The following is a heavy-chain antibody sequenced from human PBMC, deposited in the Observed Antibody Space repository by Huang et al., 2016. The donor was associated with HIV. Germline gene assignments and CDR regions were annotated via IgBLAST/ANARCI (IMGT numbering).Heavy chain of an antibody. J-gene: IGHJ4*02. Sequence: EVQLVESGGGLVQPGGSLRLSCAASGFTFNSYWMSWVRQAPGKGLEWVAGIKTDGSEKSDVDSVKGRFTIYRDNAKNSLYLQMNSRRAEDTAVYYCVRLLDHTGDYWGQGTLVTVSS. D-gene: IGHD1-26*01. V-gene: IGHV3-7*01. CDR2: IKTDGSEK. CDR3: VRLLDHTGDY. CDR1: GFTFNSYW.